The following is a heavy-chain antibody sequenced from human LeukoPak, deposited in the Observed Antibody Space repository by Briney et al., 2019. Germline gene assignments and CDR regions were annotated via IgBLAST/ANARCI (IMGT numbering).Heavy chain of an antibody. CDR3: ARQISDYYYYYMDV. V-gene: IGHV4-39*01. Sequence: SETLSLTCTVSGGSISSSNYYWGWIRQPPGKGLEWIGTIYYSGTTYYNPSLESRVTISEDTSKNQFSLTVRSVTAADTAVYYCARQISDYYYYYMDVWGKGTTVTVSS. J-gene: IGHJ6*03. CDR2: IYYSGTT. CDR1: GGSISSSNYY. D-gene: IGHD3-10*01.